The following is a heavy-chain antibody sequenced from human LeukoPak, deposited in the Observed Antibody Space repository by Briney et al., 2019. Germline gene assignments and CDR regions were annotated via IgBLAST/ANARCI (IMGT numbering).Heavy chain of an antibody. CDR1: GYTFTSYG. CDR3: ARTGIRRDSSSWYGFDY. CDR2: ISAYNGNT. Sequence: GASVKVSCKASGYTFTSYGISWVRQAPGQGLEWMGWISAYNGNTNYAQKLQGRVTITTDESTSTAYMELSSLRSEDTAVYYCARTGIRRDSSSWYGFDYWGQGTLVTVSS. D-gene: IGHD6-13*01. V-gene: IGHV1-18*01. J-gene: IGHJ4*02.